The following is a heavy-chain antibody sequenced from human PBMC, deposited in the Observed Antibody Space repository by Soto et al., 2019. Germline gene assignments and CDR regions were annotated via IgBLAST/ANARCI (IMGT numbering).Heavy chain of an antibody. CDR3: ARAPRDYRRWFDP. Sequence: SETLSLTCTVSGGSISSGDYYWSWIRQPPEKGLEWIGYIYYSGSTYYNPSLKSRVTISVDTSKNQFSLKLSSVTAADTAVYYCARAPRDYRRWFDPWGQGTLVTVSS. V-gene: IGHV4-30-4*01. D-gene: IGHD4-17*01. J-gene: IGHJ5*02. CDR1: GGSISSGDYY. CDR2: IYYSGST.